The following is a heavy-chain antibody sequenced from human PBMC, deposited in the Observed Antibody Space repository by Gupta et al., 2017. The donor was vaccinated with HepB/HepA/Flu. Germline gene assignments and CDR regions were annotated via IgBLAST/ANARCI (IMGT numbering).Heavy chain of an antibody. CDR2: IKEDGSQK. J-gene: IGHJ6*03. CDR3: ARWTHDSYSFYYMDV. D-gene: IGHD2-21*02. Sequence: EVQLVESGGGLVQPGGSLRLSCAASGLRFSNHWMTWVRQAPGKGLEWVASIKEDGSQKIYMDSVKGRFTISRDNAKNSLYLQMDSLRAEDMAVYYCARWTHDSYSFYYMDVWGKGTTVTVSS. CDR1: GLRFSNHW. V-gene: IGHV3-7*01.